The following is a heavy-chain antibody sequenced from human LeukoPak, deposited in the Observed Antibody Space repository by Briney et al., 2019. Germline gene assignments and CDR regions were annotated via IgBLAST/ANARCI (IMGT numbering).Heavy chain of an antibody. CDR3: ARGPTFDP. Sequence: SETLSLTCAVYGGSFSGYYWSWIRQPPGKGLEWIGEINHSGSTNYNPSLKSRVTISVDTSKNQFSLKLSSVTAADTAVYYCARGPTFDPWSQGTLVTVSS. V-gene: IGHV4-34*01. J-gene: IGHJ5*02. CDR2: INHSGST. CDR1: GGSFSGYY.